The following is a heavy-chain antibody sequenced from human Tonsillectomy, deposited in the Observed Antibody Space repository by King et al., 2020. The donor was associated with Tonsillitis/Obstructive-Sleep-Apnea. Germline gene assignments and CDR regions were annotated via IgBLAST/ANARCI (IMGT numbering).Heavy chain of an antibody. J-gene: IGHJ6*03. D-gene: IGHD3-3*01. CDR3: AKEGTWSCFYWYYMDV. Sequence: VQLVESGGVVVQPGGSLRLSCAASGFTFGDYTMHWVRQVPGKGLEWLSLISWDSGSTYYADSVKGRFTISRDNSKNSLYLQMNSLRTEDTALYYCAKEGTWSCFYWYYMDVWGKGTTVTGSS. CDR2: ISWDSGST. V-gene: IGHV3-43*01. CDR1: GFTFGDYT.